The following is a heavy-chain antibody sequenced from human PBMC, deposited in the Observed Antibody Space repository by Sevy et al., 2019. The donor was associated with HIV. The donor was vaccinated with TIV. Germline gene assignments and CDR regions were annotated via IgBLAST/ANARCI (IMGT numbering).Heavy chain of an antibody. D-gene: IGHD6-25*01. CDR2: IMQDGSEK. V-gene: IGHV3-7*01. CDR3: ARDRDMQRGRSGMDV. CDR1: GFTFRSYW. Sequence: VGYLRLSCAASGFTFRSYWMSWVRQAPVKGLEWVANIMQDGSEKYYVDSVKGRFTISRDNAKNSMYLQINSLRAEDTAVYYCARDRDMQRGRSGMDVWGQGTTVTVSS. J-gene: IGHJ6*02.